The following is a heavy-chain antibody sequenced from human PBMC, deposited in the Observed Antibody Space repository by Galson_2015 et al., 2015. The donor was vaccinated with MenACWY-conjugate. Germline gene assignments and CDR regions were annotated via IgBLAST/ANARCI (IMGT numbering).Heavy chain of an antibody. CDR2: ISSSSSYI. D-gene: IGHD3-10*01. Sequence: SLRLSCAASGFPFSDYSMNWVRQAPGKGLEWVSFISSSSSYIYYADSVKGRFTVSRDNAKNSLYLQMTSLRAKDTAVYYCARDPGTIIKYHFDHWGQGTLVTVSS. CDR1: GFPFSDYS. CDR3: ARDPGTIIKYHFDH. V-gene: IGHV3-21*01. J-gene: IGHJ4*02.